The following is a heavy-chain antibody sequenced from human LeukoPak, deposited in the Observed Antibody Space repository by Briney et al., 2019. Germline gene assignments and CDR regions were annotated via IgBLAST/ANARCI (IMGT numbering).Heavy chain of an antibody. D-gene: IGHD5-18*01. CDR3: ARYQRGYSYGCDDY. CDR2: ISYDGSNK. V-gene: IGHV3-30*04. CDR1: GFTFSSYA. Sequence: PGGSLRLSCAASGFTFSSYAMHWVRQAPGEGLEWVAVISYDGSNKYYADSVKGRFTISRDNSKNTLYLQMNSLRAEDTAVYYCARYQRGYSYGCDDYWGQGTLVTVSS. J-gene: IGHJ4*02.